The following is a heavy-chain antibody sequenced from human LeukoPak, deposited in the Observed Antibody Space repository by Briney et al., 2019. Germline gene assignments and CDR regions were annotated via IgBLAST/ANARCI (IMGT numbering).Heavy chain of an antibody. CDR1: GFTFSIYG. J-gene: IGHJ4*02. CDR3: AKDWGNYFASGSSYLDY. Sequence: PGGSLRLSCAASGFTFSIYGMHWVRQAPGKGLEWVATISHDGSNKNYADSVKGRFTISRDNSRNTLYLQMNSLRPEDTAVYYCAKDWGNYFASGSSYLDYWGQGALVTVSS. D-gene: IGHD3-10*01. CDR2: ISHDGSNK. V-gene: IGHV3-30*18.